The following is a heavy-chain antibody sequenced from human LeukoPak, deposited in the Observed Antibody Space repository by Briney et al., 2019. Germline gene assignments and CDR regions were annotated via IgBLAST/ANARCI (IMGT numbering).Heavy chain of an antibody. CDR1: GASISSTY. CDR2: IYSSETT. J-gene: IGHJ6*03. D-gene: IGHD2-21*02. Sequence: SETLSLTCSVSGASISSTYWSWIRQPPGKGLKGMGNIYSSETTKYTPPLRSRATISGDTSKNQFSLKLSSVTAADTAVYYCARHFPYCGGDCPYYYMDVWGKGTTVTVSS. V-gene: IGHV4-4*09. CDR3: ARHFPYCGGDCPYYYMDV.